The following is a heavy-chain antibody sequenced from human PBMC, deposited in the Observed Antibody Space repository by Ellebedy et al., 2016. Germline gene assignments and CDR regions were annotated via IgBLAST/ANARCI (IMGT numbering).Heavy chain of an antibody. CDR3: ARGDKITFYWYFDF. CDR1: GFAFGNYA. CDR2: ISRNGDQT. D-gene: IGHD2/OR15-2a*01. Sequence: GESLKISXAASGFAFGNYAMHWLRQTPGKGPESFAAISRNGDQTYYADSVKGRFTISRDNSKNTLELQMESLRGEDTGVYYCARGDKITFYWYFDFWGRGSSVTVSS. V-gene: IGHV3-64*02. J-gene: IGHJ2*01.